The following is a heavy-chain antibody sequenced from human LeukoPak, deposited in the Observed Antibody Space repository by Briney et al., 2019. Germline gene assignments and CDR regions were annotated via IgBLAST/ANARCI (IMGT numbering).Heavy chain of an antibody. CDR3: AKDIREDGDYGNVDY. CDR2: ISWNSGSI. Sequence: GRSLRLSCAASGFTFDDYAMHWVRQAPGKGLEWVSGISWNSGSIGYADSVKGRFTISRDNAKNSLYLQMNSLRAEDTALYYCAKDIREDGDYGNVDYWGQGTLVTVSS. V-gene: IGHV3-9*01. J-gene: IGHJ4*02. CDR1: GFTFDDYA. D-gene: IGHD4-17*01.